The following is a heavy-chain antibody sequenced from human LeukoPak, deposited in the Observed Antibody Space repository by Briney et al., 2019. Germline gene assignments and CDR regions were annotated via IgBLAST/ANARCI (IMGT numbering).Heavy chain of an antibody. CDR3: LMYTSGWD. Sequence: GGSLRLSCAASGFIFSSYWMHWVRQAPGKGLVWVSRINTDGSSTTYADSVKGRFTISRDNAKNTLYLQTNSLRAEDTAMYYCLMYTSGWDWGQGTLVTVSS. CDR1: GFIFSSYW. CDR2: INTDGSST. D-gene: IGHD6-19*01. V-gene: IGHV3-74*01. J-gene: IGHJ4*02.